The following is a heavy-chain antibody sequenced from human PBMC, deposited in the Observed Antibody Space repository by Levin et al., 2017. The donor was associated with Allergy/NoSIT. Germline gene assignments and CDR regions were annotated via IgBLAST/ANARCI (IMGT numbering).Heavy chain of an antibody. CDR1: GFTFSSYA. V-gene: IGHV3-30-3*01. CDR2: ISYDGSNK. CDR3: ARDARGANWFDP. J-gene: IGHJ5*02. Sequence: GESLKISCAASGFTFSSYAMHWVRQAPGKGLEWVAVISYDGSNKYYADSVKGRFTISRDNSKNTLYLQMNSLRAEDTAVYYCARDARGANWFDPWGQGTLVTVSS.